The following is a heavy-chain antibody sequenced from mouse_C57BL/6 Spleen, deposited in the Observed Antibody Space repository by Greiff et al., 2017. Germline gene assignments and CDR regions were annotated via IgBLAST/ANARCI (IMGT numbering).Heavy chain of an antibody. CDR1: GYTFTSSW. CDR2: LNPSSGYT. CDR3: ARGGEGGFAY. Sequence: QVQLKEPGAELAKPGASVKLSCKASGYTFTSSWMIWVKQRPGQGLEWIGYLNPSSGYTKYNQKFKDKATLTADKSSSTAYMQLSSRTYEDATVYYCARGGEGGFAYWGQGTLVTVSA. V-gene: IGHV1-7*01. J-gene: IGHJ3*01.